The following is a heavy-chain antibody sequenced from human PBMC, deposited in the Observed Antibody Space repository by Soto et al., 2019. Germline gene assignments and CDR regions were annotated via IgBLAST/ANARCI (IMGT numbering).Heavy chain of an antibody. D-gene: IGHD4-17*01. CDR2: IYYTGGT. Sequence: QVQLQESGPGLVKPAQTLSLTCTVSGGSISHGGYYWSWIRQYPGEGLEWIGYIYYTGGTYHNPSLESRVTMSVDTYNNQFFLKLTSVTAADTAVYYCARRSTVTTGYSMDVWGQGTTVTVSS. CDR3: ARRSTVTTGYSMDV. J-gene: IGHJ6*02. CDR1: GGSISHGGYY. V-gene: IGHV4-31*03.